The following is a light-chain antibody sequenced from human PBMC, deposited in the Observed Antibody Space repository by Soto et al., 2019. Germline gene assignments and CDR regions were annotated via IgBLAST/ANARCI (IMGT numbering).Light chain of an antibody. CDR2: GAS. CDR3: HQYNNWRT. CDR1: HSVNSH. Sequence: IMGTRPVGTVCRSRGARDTLSCRTSHSVNSHVAWYQQKPGQAPRLLLYGASTRATGIPVRFSGSGFGTEFTLTISSLQSEDFAVYYCHQYNNWRTFGQGTRLEI. V-gene: IGKV3-15*01. J-gene: IGKJ5*01.